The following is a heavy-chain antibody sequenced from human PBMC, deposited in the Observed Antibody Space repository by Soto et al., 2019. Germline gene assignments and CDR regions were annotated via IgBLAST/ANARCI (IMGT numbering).Heavy chain of an antibody. D-gene: IGHD3-16*02. V-gene: IGHV4-31*03. CDR1: GASISSGGYY. J-gene: IGHJ2*01. CDR2: IYYIGTS. CDR3: ARVLRDVLSDRYYWYFDL. Sequence: QVQLQESGPGLVKPSQTLSLTCTVSGASISSGGYYWGWIRQHPGKGLEWIGFIYYIGTSYYNPSLESRITPSVDTSKNHFSLNLTSVTAADTAVYYCARVLRDVLSDRYYWYFDLWGRGILVTVSS.